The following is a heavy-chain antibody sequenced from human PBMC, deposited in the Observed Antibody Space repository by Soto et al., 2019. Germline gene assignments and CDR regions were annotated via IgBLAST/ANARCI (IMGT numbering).Heavy chain of an antibody. CDR1: GFSLSTSGMC. CDR2: IDWDDDK. CDR3: ARTVNCPAAFCPLDY. Sequence: SGPTLVNPTQTLTLTCTFSGFSLSTSGMCVSWIRQPPGKALEWLARIDWDDDKYYSTSLKTRLTISKDTSKNQVVLTMTNMDPVDTATYYCARTVNCPAAFCPLDYWGQGTLVTVSS. J-gene: IGHJ4*02. D-gene: IGHD6-25*01. V-gene: IGHV2-70*11.